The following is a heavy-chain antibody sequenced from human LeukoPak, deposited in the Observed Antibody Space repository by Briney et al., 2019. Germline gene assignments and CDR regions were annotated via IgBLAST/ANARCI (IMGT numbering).Heavy chain of an antibody. J-gene: IGHJ3*02. D-gene: IGHD6-19*01. CDR3: ARVASGWPRGAFDI. V-gene: IGHV4-4*07. CDR2: IYTSGST. CDR1: GASMSSYY. Sequence: SETLSLTCTVSGASMSSYYWSWIRQPAGKGLEWIGRIYTSGSTNYNPSLKSRVTMSVDTSKNQFSLKLSSVTAADTAVYYCARVASGWPRGAFDIWGQGTMVTVSS.